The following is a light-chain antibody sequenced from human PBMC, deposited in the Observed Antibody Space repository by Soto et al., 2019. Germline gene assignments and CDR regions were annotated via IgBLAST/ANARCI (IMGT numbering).Light chain of an antibody. Sequence: EIVLTQSPGTLTLSPGERATLSCRASQSVSKCLAWYQQKPGQTPRLLIYDVSSRAPGIPARFSGSGSGTDFTLTISSLEPEDFAVYYCQQCNNWPPITFGHGTRPEI. CDR1: QSVSKC. CDR3: QQCNNWPPIT. V-gene: IGKV3-11*01. CDR2: DVS. J-gene: IGKJ5*01.